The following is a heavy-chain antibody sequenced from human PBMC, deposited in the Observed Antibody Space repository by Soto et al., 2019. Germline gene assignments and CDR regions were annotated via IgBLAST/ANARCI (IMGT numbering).Heavy chain of an antibody. V-gene: IGHV4-31*02. J-gene: IGHJ4*02. CDR3: ARTYYDFWSGYYIPFYFDY. CDR1: EGSIVGVGNC. CDR2: IYYSGST. Sequence: SETLSLPWTVFEGSIVGVGNCWTRTRKHPGKGLEWIGYIYYSGSTYYNPSLKSRVTISVDTSKNQFSLKLSSVTAADTAVYYCARTYYDFWSGYYIPFYFDYWGQGTLVTVSS. D-gene: IGHD3-3*01.